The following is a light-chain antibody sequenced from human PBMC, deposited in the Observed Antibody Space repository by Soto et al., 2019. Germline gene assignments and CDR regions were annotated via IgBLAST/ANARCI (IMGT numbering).Light chain of an antibody. J-gene: IGKJ4*01. CDR1: QSVSSN. CDR2: VAS. Sequence: EIVMTQSPATLSVSPGERATLSCRASQSVSSNLAWYQQKPGQTPKLLIYVASTRDTGIPARFSGSGSGTELTLTISSLQSEDYAVYYCQQYNVWPVTFGGGTKVEFK. CDR3: QQYNVWPVT. V-gene: IGKV3-15*01.